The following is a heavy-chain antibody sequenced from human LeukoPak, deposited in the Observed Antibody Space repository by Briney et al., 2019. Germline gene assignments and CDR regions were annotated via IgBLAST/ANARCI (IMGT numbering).Heavy chain of an antibody. D-gene: IGHD4-11*01. CDR3: AREQSGGSFDY. CDR1: GFTFSCYS. CDR2: ISSSSSYI. J-gene: IGHJ4*02. Sequence: GGSLRLSCAASGFTFSCYSMNWVRQAPGKGLEWVSSISSSSSYIYYADSVKGRFTISRDNAKNSLYLQMDSLRAEDTALYCRAREQSGGSFDYWGQGNLVTVSS. V-gene: IGHV3-21*01.